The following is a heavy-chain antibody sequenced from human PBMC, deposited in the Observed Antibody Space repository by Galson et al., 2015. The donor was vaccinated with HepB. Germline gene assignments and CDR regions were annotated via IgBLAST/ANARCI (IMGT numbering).Heavy chain of an antibody. CDR1: GGSISSNSYY. D-gene: IGHD6-19*01. CDR3: ARHDSSIAVAGTGFDY. V-gene: IGHV4-39*01. J-gene: IGHJ4*02. Sequence: SETLSLTCTVSGGSISSNSYYWGWIRQPPGKGLEWIGSIYYSGSTYYNPSLKSRVTISVDTSKNQFSLKLKSVTAADTAVYYCARHDSSIAVAGTGFDYWGQGTLVTVSS. CDR2: IYYSGST.